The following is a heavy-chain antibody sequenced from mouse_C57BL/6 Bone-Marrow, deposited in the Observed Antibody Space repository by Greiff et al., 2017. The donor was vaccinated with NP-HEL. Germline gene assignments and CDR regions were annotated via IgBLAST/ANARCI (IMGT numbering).Heavy chain of an antibody. CDR3: ARRRGSSYDY. J-gene: IGHJ2*01. V-gene: IGHV3-6*01. D-gene: IGHD1-1*01. Sequence: VQLQQSGPGLVKPSQSLSLTCSVTGYSITSGYYWNWIRQFPGNKLEWMGYISYDGSNNYNPSLKNRISITRDTSKNQFFLKLNSVTTEDTATYYYARRRGSSYDYWGQGTTLTVSS. CDR2: ISYDGSN. CDR1: GYSITSGYY.